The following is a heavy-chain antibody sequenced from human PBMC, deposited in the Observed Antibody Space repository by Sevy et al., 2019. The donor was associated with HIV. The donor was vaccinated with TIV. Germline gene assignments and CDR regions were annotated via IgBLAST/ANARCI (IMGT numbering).Heavy chain of an antibody. D-gene: IGHD3-3*01. CDR1: GGSFSDFY. J-gene: IGHJ4*02. CDR2: INHREVT. V-gene: IGHV4-34*01. Sequence: SQTLSLTCTVYGGSFSDFYWNWIRQSPGTGLEWIGEINHREVTNYNPSLKSRATISADASNRQFSLKLTSVTAADTAVYYCVRFDTKIKIFGVPRGAYWGPGTLVTVSS. CDR3: VRFDTKIKIFGVPRGAY.